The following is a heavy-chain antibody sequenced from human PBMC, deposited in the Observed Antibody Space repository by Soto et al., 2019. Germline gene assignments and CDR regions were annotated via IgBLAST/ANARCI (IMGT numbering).Heavy chain of an antibody. CDR2: ISGGGSNT. CDR1: GFAFSSYA. Sequence: PGGSLRLSCAASGFAFSSYAMSWVRQAPGKGLEWVSVISGGGSNTFYADSVKGRFTISRDNSKNTLLLQMNSLGAEDTAVYYCAKDSNKYSSSLRGRYFDYWGRG. J-gene: IGHJ4*02. D-gene: IGHD4-4*01. CDR3: AKDSNKYSSSLRGRYFDY. V-gene: IGHV3-23*01.